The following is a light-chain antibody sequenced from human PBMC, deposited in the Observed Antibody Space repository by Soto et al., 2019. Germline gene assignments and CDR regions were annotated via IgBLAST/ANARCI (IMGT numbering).Light chain of an antibody. J-gene: IGKJ1*01. CDR2: GAS. Sequence: ETVVTQSPATRSVSPGERATLSCRASPSVSNNLAWYQQKPGQAPRLLIYGASTRATGVPARFSGSGSGTDFTLTISRLEPEDFAVYYCQHYGSSFPGWAFGQGTKVDIK. V-gene: IGKV3-20*01. CDR1: PSVSNN. CDR3: QHYGSSFPGWA.